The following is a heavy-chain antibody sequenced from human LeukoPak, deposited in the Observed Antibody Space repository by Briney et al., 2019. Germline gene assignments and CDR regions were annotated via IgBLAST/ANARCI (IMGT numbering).Heavy chain of an antibody. V-gene: IGHV1-69*13. J-gene: IGHJ4*02. CDR1: GGTFSSYA. D-gene: IGHD2-2*01. CDR3: ARDRDCSSTSCYPTYFDY. CDR2: NIPIFGTA. Sequence: ASVKVSCKASGGTFSSYAISWVRQAPGQGLEWMGGNIPIFGTANYAQKFQGRVAITADESTSTAYMELSSLRSEDTAVYYCARDRDCSSTSCYPTYFDYWGQGTLVTVSS.